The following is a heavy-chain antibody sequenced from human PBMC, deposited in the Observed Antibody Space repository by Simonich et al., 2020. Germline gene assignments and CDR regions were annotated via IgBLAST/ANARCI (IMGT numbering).Heavy chain of an antibody. Sequence: QVQLVQSGAEVKKPGASVKVSCKASGYTFTGYYMHWVRQAPGQGLEGIGWINPNSGGTNDEQKFQGRVTMTRDTSISTAYMELSRLRSDDTAVYYCARGGLGHWYFDLWGRGTLVTVSS. J-gene: IGHJ2*01. CDR1: GYTFTGYY. V-gene: IGHV1-2*02. D-gene: IGHD6-25*01. CDR3: ARGGLGHWYFDL. CDR2: INPNSGGT.